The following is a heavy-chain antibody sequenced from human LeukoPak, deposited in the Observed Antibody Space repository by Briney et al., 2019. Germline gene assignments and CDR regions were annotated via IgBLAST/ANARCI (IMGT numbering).Heavy chain of an antibody. CDR1: GFAFSIYE. D-gene: IGHD6-13*01. Sequence: GGSLRLSCTASGFAFSIYEMDWVRQAPGQGLEWVSYISSSGSYIQYAESVKGRFTIFRDNAEKSLFLQMNSLRDEDTAVYYCARDPGYSSTGVDAFDIWGRGTMVTVSS. J-gene: IGHJ3*02. CDR3: ARDPGYSSTGVDAFDI. CDR2: ISSSGSYI. V-gene: IGHV3-48*03.